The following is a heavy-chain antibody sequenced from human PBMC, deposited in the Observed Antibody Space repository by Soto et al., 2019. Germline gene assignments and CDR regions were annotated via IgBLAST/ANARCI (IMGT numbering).Heavy chain of an antibody. CDR2: IFHDGTA. CDR1: GVSISSANW. V-gene: IGHV4-4*02. Sequence: SEKLSLTCAVSGVSISSANWWTCVRQTPQRGLEYIGEIFHDGTANYYPSFERRVAISVDTSKNQFSLKLTSVTAADTAIYFCARLVYDTRLNYMYFDFWGQGALVTVSS. J-gene: IGHJ4*02. D-gene: IGHD2-8*01. CDR3: ARLVYDTRLNYMYFDF.